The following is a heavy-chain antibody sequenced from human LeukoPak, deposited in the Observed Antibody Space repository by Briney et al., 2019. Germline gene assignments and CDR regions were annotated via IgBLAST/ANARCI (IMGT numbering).Heavy chain of an antibody. CDR2: VCFTGDT. CDR1: GDPIGIGSYY. Sequence: SETLSLTCTVSGDPIGIGSYYWSWIRQPPGKGLEWIGHVCFTGDTNYNPSLKSRLTMSVDTSRNQSSLNLTSVTASDTAFYYCARLVTTTRGWFDPWGQGTLVTVSS. D-gene: IGHD1-1*01. CDR3: ARLVTTTRGWFDP. V-gene: IGHV4-61*01. J-gene: IGHJ5*02.